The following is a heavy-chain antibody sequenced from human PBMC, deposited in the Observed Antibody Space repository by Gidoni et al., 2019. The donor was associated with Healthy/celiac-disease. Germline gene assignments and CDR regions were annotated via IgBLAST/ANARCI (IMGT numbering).Heavy chain of an antibody. CDR2: INAGNGNT. D-gene: IGHD6-19*01. V-gene: IGHV1-3*01. J-gene: IGHJ4*02. CDR1: GYTFTSYA. CDR3: ARDHQQWLFPELDY. Sequence: QVQLVQSGAEVKKPGASVKVSCKASGYTFTSYAMHWVRQAPGQRLEWMGWINAGNGNTKYSQKFQGRVTITRDTSASTAYMELSSLRSEDTAVYYCARDHQQWLFPELDYWGQGTLVTVSS.